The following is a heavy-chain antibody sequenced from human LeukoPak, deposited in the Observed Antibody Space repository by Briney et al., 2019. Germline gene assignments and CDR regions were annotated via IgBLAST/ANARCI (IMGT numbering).Heavy chain of an antibody. CDR1: GGSFSGYY. CDR2: INHSGGT. Sequence: SETLSLTCAVYGGSFSGYYWSWIRQPPGKGLEWIGEINHSGGTNYNPSLKSRVTISVDTSKNQFSLKLSSVTAADTAVYYCARLGTTYYDILTGYYSPRYFDLWGRGTLVTVSS. CDR3: ARLGTTYYDILTGYYSPRYFDL. D-gene: IGHD3-9*01. V-gene: IGHV4-34*01. J-gene: IGHJ2*01.